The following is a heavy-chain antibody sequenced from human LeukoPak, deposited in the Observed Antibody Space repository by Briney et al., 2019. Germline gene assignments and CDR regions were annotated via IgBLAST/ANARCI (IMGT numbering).Heavy chain of an antibody. V-gene: IGHV3-74*01. Sequence: GGSLRLSCAASGFTFSSHWMHWVRQAPGKGLVWVSRINSDGSSISYADSVKGRFTISRDNAKNTLYLQMNSLRAEDTAVYYCARDGTLYCSSTSCYPFYGMDVWGQGTTVTVSS. CDR2: INSDGSSI. J-gene: IGHJ6*02. D-gene: IGHD2-2*01. CDR3: ARDGTLYCSSTSCYPFYGMDV. CDR1: GFTFSSHW.